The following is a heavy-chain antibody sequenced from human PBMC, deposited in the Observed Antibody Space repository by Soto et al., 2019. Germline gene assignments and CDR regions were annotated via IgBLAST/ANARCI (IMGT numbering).Heavy chain of an antibody. CDR2: ISTGASYI. J-gene: IGHJ4*02. V-gene: IGHV3-21*01. CDR1: GFTFSTYN. D-gene: IGHD5-12*01. Sequence: PGGSLRLSCTASGFTFSTYNMNWVRQAPGKGLEWVSSISTGASYIYYTDSVKGRFTISRDNAKNSLFLQMNSLRVEDTAVYFCARQSSRDGYNYGFLDYWGQGTLVTVSS. CDR3: ARQSSRDGYNYGFLDY.